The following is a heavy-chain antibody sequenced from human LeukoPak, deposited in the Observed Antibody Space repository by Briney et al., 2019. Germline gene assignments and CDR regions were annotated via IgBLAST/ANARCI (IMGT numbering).Heavy chain of an antibody. CDR2: ISYDGTDK. CDR3: AKAGYSSGWTRYYGMDV. J-gene: IGHJ6*02. CDR1: GFTFSVYG. D-gene: IGHD6-19*01. V-gene: IGHV3-30*18. Sequence: GGSLRLSCAASGFTFSVYGMYWVRQPPGKGLEWVALISYDGTDKYHVDSVKGRFTISRDNSNNTLYLQMNSLRPDDTAVYYCAKAGYSSGWTRYYGMDVWGQGTTDAVSS.